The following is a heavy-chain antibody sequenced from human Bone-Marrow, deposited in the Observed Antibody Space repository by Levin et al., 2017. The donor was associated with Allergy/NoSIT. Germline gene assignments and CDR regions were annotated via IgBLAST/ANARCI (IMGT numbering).Heavy chain of an antibody. CDR1: GYSFTTYW. CDR2: IYPGDSDT. V-gene: IGHV5-51*01. J-gene: IGHJ2*01. Sequence: GASVKVSCKGSGYSFTTYWIGWVRQMPGKGLEWMGIIYPGDSDTRYSPSFQGQVTISAGKYISTAYLQWISLEASDTAMYYCARRTKGWLGWYFDLWGRGTLVTVSS. CDR3: ARRTKGWLGWYFDL. D-gene: IGHD5-24*01.